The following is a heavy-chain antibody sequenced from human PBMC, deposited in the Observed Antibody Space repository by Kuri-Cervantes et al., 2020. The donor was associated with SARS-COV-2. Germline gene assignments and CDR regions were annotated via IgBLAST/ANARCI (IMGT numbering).Heavy chain of an antibody. CDR1: GGTFSSYA. D-gene: IGHD3-16*01. CDR2: IIPIFGTA. J-gene: IGHJ4*02. V-gene: IGHV1-69*13. CDR3: ASLGDAGDLSPPFDY. Sequence: SVKVSCKASGGTFSSYAISWVRQAPGQGLEWMGGIIPIFGTANYAQKFQGRVTITADVSTSTAYMELSSLRSEDTAVYYCASLGDAGDLSPPFDYWGQGTLVTVSS.